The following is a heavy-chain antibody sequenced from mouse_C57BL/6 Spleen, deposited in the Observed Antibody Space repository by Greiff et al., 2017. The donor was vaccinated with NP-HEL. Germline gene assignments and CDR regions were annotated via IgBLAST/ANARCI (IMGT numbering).Heavy chain of an antibody. CDR2: IYPSDSET. V-gene: IGHV1-61*01. CDR1: GYTFTSYW. CDR3: ARNYDYDDGGYYFDY. Sequence: QVQLKEPGAELVRPGSSVKLSCKASGYTFTSYWMDWVKQRPGQGLEWIGNIYPSDSETHYNQKFKDKATLTVDKSSSTAYMQLSSLTSEDSAVYYCARNYDYDDGGYYFDYWGQGTTLTVSS. J-gene: IGHJ2*01. D-gene: IGHD2-4*01.